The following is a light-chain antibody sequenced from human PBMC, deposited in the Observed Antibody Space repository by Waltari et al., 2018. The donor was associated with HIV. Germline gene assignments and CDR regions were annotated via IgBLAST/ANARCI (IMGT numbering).Light chain of an antibody. Sequence: SSELTQDPGVSVALGQTVRITCQGDSLRSYYASWYQQNPGPAPILVIYGKNNRHSGIPERVSGSNSGNTASLTITGAQAADEADYYCNSRDSSGNHLVFGGGTKLTVL. CDR3: NSRDSSGNHLV. V-gene: IGLV3-19*01. J-gene: IGLJ2*01. CDR2: GKN. CDR1: SLRSYY.